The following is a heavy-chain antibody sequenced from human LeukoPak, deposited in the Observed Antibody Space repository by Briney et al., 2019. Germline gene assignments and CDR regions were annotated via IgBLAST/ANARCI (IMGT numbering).Heavy chain of an antibody. CDR3: ARDVTYSYDSSTYSLDY. J-gene: IGHJ4*02. CDR2: LSGSGSTI. CDR1: GFTFRSYS. D-gene: IGHD2/OR15-2a*01. V-gene: IGHV3-48*01. Sequence: GGSLRLSCAASGFTFRSYSMSWVRQAPWKGPEWISYLSGSGSTIYYADSVKGRFTISRDNDNNSLYLQMNSLRADDTAIYYCARDVTYSYDSSTYSLDYWGQGTLVTVSS.